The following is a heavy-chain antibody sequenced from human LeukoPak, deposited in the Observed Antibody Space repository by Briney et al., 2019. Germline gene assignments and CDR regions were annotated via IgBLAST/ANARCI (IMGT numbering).Heavy chain of an antibody. Sequence: VKVSCKASGYTFTSYGISWVRQAPGQALEWMGWISGYNGNTNYAQKLQGRVTMTTDTSTSTAYMELRSLRSDDTAVYYCARDFHSSGYYHYFHYWGQGTLVTVSS. CDR2: ISGYNGNT. J-gene: IGHJ4*02. D-gene: IGHD3-22*01. CDR3: ARDFHSSGYYHYFHY. CDR1: GYTFTSYG. V-gene: IGHV1-18*01.